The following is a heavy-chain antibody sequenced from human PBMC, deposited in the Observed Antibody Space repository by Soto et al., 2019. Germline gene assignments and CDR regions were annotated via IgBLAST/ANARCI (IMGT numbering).Heavy chain of an antibody. J-gene: IGHJ5*02. CDR2: ISGSGGST. CDR3: ARAYDYIWGSYRSPFDP. CDR1: GFTFSSYA. D-gene: IGHD3-16*02. V-gene: IGHV3-23*01. Sequence: EVQLLESGGGLVQPGGSLRLSCAASGFTFSSYAMSWVRQAPGKGLEWVSAISGSGGSTYYADSVKGRFTISRDNSKNTLYLQMNSLRAEDTAVYYCARAYDYIWGSYRSPFDPCGQGTLVTVSS.